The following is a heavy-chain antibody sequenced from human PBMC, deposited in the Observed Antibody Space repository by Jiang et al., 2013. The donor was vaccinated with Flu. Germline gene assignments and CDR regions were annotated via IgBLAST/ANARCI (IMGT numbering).Heavy chain of an antibody. D-gene: IGHD1-7*01. V-gene: IGHV5-51*03. J-gene: IGHJ5*02. CDR3: ASARNGNFWWLDP. CDR1: GYSSTNYW. Sequence: VQLVESGAEVKKPGESLRISCQVSGYSSTNYWIGWVRQMPGKGLEWMGIIYFYDSETKYSPSFQGQVTISVDETISTAYLQWSSLKASDTAIYYCASARNGNFWWLDPWGQGTLVTVSS. CDR2: IYFYDSET.